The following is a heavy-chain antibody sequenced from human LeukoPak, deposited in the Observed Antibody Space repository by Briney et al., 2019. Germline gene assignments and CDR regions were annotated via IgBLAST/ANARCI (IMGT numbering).Heavy chain of an antibody. CDR2: IYSGGNT. CDR3: ARDTENSTYGWGAFDI. J-gene: IGHJ3*02. Sequence: GGSLRLSCAASGFTVSRNNMNWVRQAPGKGLEWGSVIYSGGNTYYSDSVKDRFTISRDKSKNTLYLQMSGLRTDDTAVYYCARDTENSTYGWGAFDIWAQGTMVTVSS. CDR1: GFTVSRNN. D-gene: IGHD2/OR15-2a*01. V-gene: IGHV3-66*01.